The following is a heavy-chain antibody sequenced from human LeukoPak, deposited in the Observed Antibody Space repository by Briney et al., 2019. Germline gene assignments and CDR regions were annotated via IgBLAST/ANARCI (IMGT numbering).Heavy chain of an antibody. Sequence: SETLSLTCTVSGGSISSYYWSWIRQPPGKGLEWIGYIYYSGSTNYNPSLKSRVTISVDTSKNQFSLKLSSVTAADTAVYYCARVGHSYLYYFDYWGQGTLVTVSS. D-gene: IGHD1-26*01. J-gene: IGHJ4*02. V-gene: IGHV4-59*01. CDR3: ARVGHSYLYYFDY. CDR2: IYYSGST. CDR1: GGSISSYY.